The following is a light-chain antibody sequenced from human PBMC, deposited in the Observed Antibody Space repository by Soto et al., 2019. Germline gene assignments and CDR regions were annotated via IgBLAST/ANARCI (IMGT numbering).Light chain of an antibody. V-gene: IGKV3-20*01. J-gene: IGKJ5*01. CDR3: QQYRMSPNT. Sequence: DIVLTQSRGTLSLSPGERATLSCSAIQSLNNNIYLAWYQQKPGQAPRLLIYGASSRATGIPNRFSGSGSGTDFTLTISRLEPEDFAVYYCQQYRMSPNTFGQGTRLEIK. CDR2: GAS. CDR1: QSLNNNIY.